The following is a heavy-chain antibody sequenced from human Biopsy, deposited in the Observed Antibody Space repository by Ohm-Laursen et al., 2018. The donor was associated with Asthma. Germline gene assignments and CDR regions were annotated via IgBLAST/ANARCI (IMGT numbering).Heavy chain of an antibody. CDR1: GFTVSRDH. D-gene: IGHD3-10*01. V-gene: IGHV3-9*01. Sequence: SLRLSCSASGFTVSRDHMFWVRQAPGKGLEWVSGISWNSGTIGYADSVKGRFTISRDNAKNSLYLQMNSLGPEDTAVYYCARDMGAGPNQPPSGSGSSHLYGMDVWGQGTTVTVSS. CDR3: ARDMGAGPNQPPSGSGSSHLYGMDV. J-gene: IGHJ6*02. CDR2: ISWNSGTI.